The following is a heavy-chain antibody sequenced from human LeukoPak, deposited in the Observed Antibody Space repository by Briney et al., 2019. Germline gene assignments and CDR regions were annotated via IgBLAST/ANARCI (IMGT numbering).Heavy chain of an antibody. J-gene: IGHJ6*03. CDR1: GFTFSSYG. V-gene: IGHV3-23*01. CDR2: ISGSGGST. Sequence: GGSLRLSCAASGFTFSSYGMSWVRQAPGKGLEWVSAISGSGGSTYYADSVKGRFTISRDNSKNSLYLQMNSLRAEDTAVYYCASNPTSRYYFYMDVWGKGTTVTISS. D-gene: IGHD5-12*01. CDR3: ASNPTSRYYFYMDV.